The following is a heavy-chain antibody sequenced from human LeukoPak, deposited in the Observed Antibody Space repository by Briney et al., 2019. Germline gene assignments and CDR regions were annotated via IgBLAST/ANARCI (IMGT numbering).Heavy chain of an antibody. CDR2: TYYRSKWYN. D-gene: IGHD6-13*01. CDR1: GDSLSSNSAA. V-gene: IGHV6-1*01. CDR3: AKTIHSSGWSYFDY. Sequence: SQTLSLTCAISGDSLSSNSAAWHWIRQSPSRGLEWLGRTYYRSKWYNDYAVSVKSRITINPDTSKNQFSLQLNSVTPEDTAVYYCAKTIHSSGWSYFDYWGQGTLVTVSS. J-gene: IGHJ4*02.